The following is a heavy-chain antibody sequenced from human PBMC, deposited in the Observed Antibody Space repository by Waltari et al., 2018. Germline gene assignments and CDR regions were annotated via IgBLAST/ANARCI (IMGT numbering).Heavy chain of an antibody. CDR2: INPNSGGT. J-gene: IGHJ4*02. D-gene: IGHD3-9*01. Sequence: VQLGQSGAEVKKPVASVKVSCQDSGYHFTAHYMSWVREAPGQGLEWMGWINPNSGGTNYAQKFQGRVTMTRDTSISTAYMELSRLRSDDTAVYYCARAARYFDWLYDSFDYWGQGTLVTVSS. V-gene: IGHV1-2*02. CDR3: ARAARYFDWLYDSFDY. CDR1: GYHFTAHY.